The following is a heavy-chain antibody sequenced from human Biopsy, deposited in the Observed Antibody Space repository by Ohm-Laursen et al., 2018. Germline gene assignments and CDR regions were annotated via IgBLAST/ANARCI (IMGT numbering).Heavy chain of an antibody. CDR2: ISNDGDIK. Sequence: SLRLSCAASGFTLSSYGMHWVRQAPGKGLEWVSLISNDGDIKYSADSMEGRFTISRDNSRNTLFLQMNSLKAEDTAVYYCAKDRFPYTSGYSSVFEYWGQGTLVTVSS. J-gene: IGHJ4*02. D-gene: IGHD3-22*01. CDR3: AKDRFPYTSGYSSVFEY. V-gene: IGHV3-30*18. CDR1: GFTLSSYG.